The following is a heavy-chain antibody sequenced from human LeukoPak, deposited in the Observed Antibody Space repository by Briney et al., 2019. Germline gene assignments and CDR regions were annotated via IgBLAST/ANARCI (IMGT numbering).Heavy chain of an antibody. CDR1: GGSISSYY. CDR3: AKDLQGYSGSYYRGY. Sequence: SETLSLTCTVSGGSISSYYWSWIRQPPGKGLEWIGYIYYSGSTNYNPSLKSRVTISVDTSKNQFSLKLSSVTAADTAVYYCAKDLQGYSGSYYRGYWGQGTLVTVSS. J-gene: IGHJ4*02. V-gene: IGHV4-59*12. CDR2: IYYSGST. D-gene: IGHD1-26*01.